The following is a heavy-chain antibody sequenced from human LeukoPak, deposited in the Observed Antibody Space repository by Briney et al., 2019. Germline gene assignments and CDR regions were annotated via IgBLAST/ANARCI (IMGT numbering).Heavy chain of an antibody. Sequence: GASVKVSCKASGYIFTSYDINWVRPATGQGLEWMGWMNPNSGNTGYAQKFQGRVTMTRNTSISTAYMELSSLRSEDTAVHYCARRTGYCSGGSCYHIDYWGQGTLVTVSS. CDR2: MNPNSGNT. D-gene: IGHD2-15*01. CDR1: GYIFTSYD. V-gene: IGHV1-8*01. J-gene: IGHJ4*02. CDR3: ARRTGYCSGGSCYHIDY.